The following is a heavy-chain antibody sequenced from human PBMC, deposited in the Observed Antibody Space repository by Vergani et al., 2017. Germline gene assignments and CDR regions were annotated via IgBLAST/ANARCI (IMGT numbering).Heavy chain of an antibody. CDR3: VRDLGLCAGGRGYTEAWDY. V-gene: IGHV3-30*03. J-gene: IGHJ4*02. CDR1: GFALNRHA. D-gene: IGHD6-25*01. CDR2: ISFDGTNE. Sequence: QVQLVESGGGVVQPGTSLRLSCVVSGFALNRHAMYWVRQAPGKGLEWVVGISFDGTNEYYPDLVKGRFTISRDIAKNTLYLQVRSLRLEDTGVYHCVRDLGLCAGGRGYTEAWDYWGQGTPVTVSS.